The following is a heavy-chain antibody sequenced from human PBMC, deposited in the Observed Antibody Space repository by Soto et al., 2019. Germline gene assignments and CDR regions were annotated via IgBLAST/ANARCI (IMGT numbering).Heavy chain of an antibody. D-gene: IGHD1-26*01. V-gene: IGHV3-64D*06. J-gene: IGHJ4*02. Sequence: LRLSCSASGFTFSNYAMHWVRQAPGKGLEYVSSISSDGGTTYYADSVKGRFAISRDNSKNTLYLQMSSLRAEDTAVYYCVKDRWVDYWGQGTLVTVSS. CDR2: ISSDGGTT. CDR3: VKDRWVDY. CDR1: GFTFSNYA.